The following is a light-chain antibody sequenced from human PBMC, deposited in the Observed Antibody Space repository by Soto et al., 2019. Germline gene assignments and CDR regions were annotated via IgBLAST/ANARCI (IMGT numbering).Light chain of an antibody. J-gene: IGKJ1*01. CDR2: GAS. CDR3: QQYNNWPVT. CDR1: QSVSSN. V-gene: IGKV3-15*01. Sequence: EIVMTQSPATLSVSPGERVTLSCRASQSVSSNLAWYQQKPGQAPRLLIYGASTRATGIPARFSGSASGTEFTLTMSSLQSEDFAVYYCQQYNNWPVTFGQGTKVEIK.